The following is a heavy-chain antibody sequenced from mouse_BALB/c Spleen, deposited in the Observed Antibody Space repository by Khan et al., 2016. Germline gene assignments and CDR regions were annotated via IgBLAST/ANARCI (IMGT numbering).Heavy chain of an antibody. J-gene: IGHJ3*01. CDR3: ARGGYGWCAY. CDR2: IDPVNGNT. V-gene: IGHV14-3*02. D-gene: IGHD2-14*01. Sequence: VQLQQSGAELVKPGASVKLSCTASGFNIKDTYMHWVKQRPEQGLEWIGRIDPVNGNTKYDPKFQDKATVTSETSSNTAYLQLSSLTSEDTAVYYFARGGYGWCAYWSQGTLVTVSA. CDR1: GFNIKDTY.